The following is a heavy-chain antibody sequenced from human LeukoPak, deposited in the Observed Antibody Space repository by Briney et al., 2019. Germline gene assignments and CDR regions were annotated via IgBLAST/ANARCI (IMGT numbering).Heavy chain of an antibody. D-gene: IGHD4-11*01. Sequence: SETLSLTCRVYGGSFSGYYWSWIRQSPGRRLEWLGEINHSGSTNYHPSLRSRLTISVDKSNNKFSLNMTSVTAADTAVYFCARAEINDYSRYWGQGIPVIVSS. J-gene: IGHJ4*02. CDR3: ARAEINDYSRY. CDR2: INHSGST. V-gene: IGHV4-34*01. CDR1: GGSFSGYY.